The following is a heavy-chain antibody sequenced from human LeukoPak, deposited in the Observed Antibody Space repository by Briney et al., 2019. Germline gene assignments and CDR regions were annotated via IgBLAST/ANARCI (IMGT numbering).Heavy chain of an antibody. V-gene: IGHV1-58*02. Sequence: SVKVSCKASGFTFTSSAMQWVRQARGQRLEWIGWIVVGSGNTNYALKFQERVTITRDMSTSTAYMELSSLRSEDTAVYYCAAGYSSSWDTTLPVFDYWGQGTLVTVSS. J-gene: IGHJ4*02. CDR3: AAGYSSSWDTTLPVFDY. CDR1: GFTFTSSA. D-gene: IGHD6-13*01. CDR2: IVVGSGNT.